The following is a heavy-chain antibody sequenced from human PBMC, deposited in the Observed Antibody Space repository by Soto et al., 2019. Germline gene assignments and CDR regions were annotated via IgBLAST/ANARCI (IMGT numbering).Heavy chain of an antibody. J-gene: IGHJ4*02. D-gene: IGHD4-17*01. CDR2: IKGDGSEK. CDR3: ARGTVAPGLDY. V-gene: IGHV3-7*01. Sequence: EVQLVESGGGLVQAGGSLRLSCAASGFTFSEYWVNWVRQTPGKGLEWVANIKGDGSEKYYVDSLKGRFTISRDNAKNSLYLQSNSLRAGDTAVYYCARGTVAPGLDYWGQGTLVTVSS. CDR1: GFTFSEYW.